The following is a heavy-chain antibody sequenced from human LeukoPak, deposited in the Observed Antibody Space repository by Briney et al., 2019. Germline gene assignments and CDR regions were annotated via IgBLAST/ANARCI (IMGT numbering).Heavy chain of an antibody. CDR2: IYYSGST. D-gene: IGHD2-21*02. J-gene: IGHJ3*02. CDR3: ARGGTYCGGDCYSYAFDI. V-gene: IGHV4-59*08. Sequence: SETLSLTCTVSGGSISSYYWSWIRQPPGKGLEWIGYIYYSGSTNYNPSLKSRVTISVDTSNNQFSLKLSSVTAEDTAVYYCARGGTYCGGDCYSYAFDIWGQGTMVTVSS. CDR1: GGSISSYY.